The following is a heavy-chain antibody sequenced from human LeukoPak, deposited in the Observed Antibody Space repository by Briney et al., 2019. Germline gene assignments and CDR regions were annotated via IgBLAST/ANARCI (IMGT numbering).Heavy chain of an antibody. CDR3: ARDLAAILGFDY. Sequence: GASLRLSCAASGFTFSSYSMNWVRQAPGKGLEWVSSISSSSSYIYYADSVKGRFTISRDNAKNSLYLQMNSLRAEDTAVYYCARDLAAILGFDYWGQGTLVTVSS. J-gene: IGHJ4*02. CDR1: GFTFSSYS. V-gene: IGHV3-21*01. D-gene: IGHD2-2*02. CDR2: ISSSSSYI.